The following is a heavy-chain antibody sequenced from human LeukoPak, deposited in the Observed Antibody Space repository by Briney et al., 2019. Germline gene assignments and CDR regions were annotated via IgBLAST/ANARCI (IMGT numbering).Heavy chain of an antibody. CDR2: INWNGGST. J-gene: IGHJ4*02. Sequence: GGSLRLSCAASEVTLSSYWMSWVRQAPGKGLEWVSGINWNGGSTGYAGSVKVRFTISRDNAKNSLYLQMNSLRAEDTALYYCAAGDRNGWYFDYWGQGTLVTVSS. CDR3: AAGDRNGWYFDY. V-gene: IGHV3-20*04. CDR1: EVTLSSYW. D-gene: IGHD6-19*01.